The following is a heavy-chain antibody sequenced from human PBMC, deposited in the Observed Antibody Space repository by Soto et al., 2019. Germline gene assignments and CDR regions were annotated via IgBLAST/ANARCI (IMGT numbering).Heavy chain of an antibody. CDR2: IGWNVGSI. CDR1: GFIFDNYD. J-gene: IGHJ6*02. V-gene: IGHV3-9*01. D-gene: IGHD6-25*01. CDR3: AKDMRSHDGYRTYYYGLDV. Sequence: EVQLVESGGGLVQPGRSLRLSCAASGFIFDNYDMHWVRQAPGKGLEWVSSIGWNVGSIVYADSVKGRFTISRDSAKNTLYLQMNNLRLEDTAVYYCAKDMRSHDGYRTYYYGLDVWGQGTTVTVSS.